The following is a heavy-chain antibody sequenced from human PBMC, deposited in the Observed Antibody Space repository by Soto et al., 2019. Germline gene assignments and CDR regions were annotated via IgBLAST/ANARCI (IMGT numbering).Heavy chain of an antibody. V-gene: IGHV1-46*01. CDR1: GYTFTSYY. J-gene: IGHJ6*02. D-gene: IGHD2-2*03. CDR2: INPSGGST. Sequence: QVQLVQSGAEVKKPGGSVKVSCKASGYTFTSYYMHWVRQAPGQGLEWMGIINPSGGSTSYAQKFQGRVTMTRDTSTSTVYMELSSLRSEDTAVYYCARDRLDITSYYYYGMDVWGQGTTVTVSS. CDR3: ARDRLDITSYYYYGMDV.